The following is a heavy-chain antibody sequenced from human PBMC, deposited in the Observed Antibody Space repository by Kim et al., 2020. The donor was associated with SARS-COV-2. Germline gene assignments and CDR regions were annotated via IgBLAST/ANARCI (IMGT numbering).Heavy chain of an antibody. CDR3: ARGGSSSWYGEYFQD. D-gene: IGHD6-13*01. J-gene: IGHJ1*01. V-gene: IGHV3-23*01. Sequence: DPGKGRFTISRDNAKNPLYLQMNSLRDEDTAVYYCARGGSSSWYGEYFQDWGQGTLVTVSS.